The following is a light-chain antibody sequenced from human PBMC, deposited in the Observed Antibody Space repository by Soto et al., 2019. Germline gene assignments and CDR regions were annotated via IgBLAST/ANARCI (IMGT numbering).Light chain of an antibody. Sequence: QSVLTQPPSVSGAPGQRVSISCTGSQSSRRKSNDIGSYDYVSWYQQHPGKAPRLLIHGVRNRPSGISSRFSASKSGLTASLTISGLQAEDEADYYCSSFTTSRFYVFGPGTKVTVL. CDR2: GVR. CDR1: QSSRRKSNDIGSYDY. CDR3: SSFTTSRFYV. J-gene: IGLJ1*01. V-gene: IGLV2-14*01.